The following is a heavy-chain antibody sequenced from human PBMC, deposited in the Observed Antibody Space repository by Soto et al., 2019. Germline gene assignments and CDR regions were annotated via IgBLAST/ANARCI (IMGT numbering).Heavy chain of an antibody. CDR2: MSYDGTTK. CDR3: AREVLWYRYFEY. CDR1: GFIFSNYV. J-gene: IGHJ4*02. D-gene: IGHD3-10*01. V-gene: IGHV3-30-3*01. Sequence: GGSLRLSCVASGFIFSNYVMYWVRQAPGKGLEWVAFMSYDGTTKSYADSVKGRFTISRDNSQNTLYLQMDSLRPEDTGVYYCAREVLWYRYFEYWGQGTLVTVSS.